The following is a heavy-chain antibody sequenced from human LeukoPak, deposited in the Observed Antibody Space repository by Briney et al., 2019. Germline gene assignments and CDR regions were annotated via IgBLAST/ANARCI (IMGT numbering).Heavy chain of an antibody. V-gene: IGHV3-21*01. D-gene: IGHD6-19*01. CDR3: ARDLGIAVAGPFFDY. Sequence: PGGSLRLSCAASGFTFSTYSMNWVRQVPGKGLEWVSSITSSSIYIYYADSVKGRLTISRDNAKNSLYLQMNSLRAEDTAVYYCARDLGIAVAGPFFDYWGQGTLVTVSS. CDR2: ITSSSIYI. J-gene: IGHJ4*02. CDR1: GFTFSTYS.